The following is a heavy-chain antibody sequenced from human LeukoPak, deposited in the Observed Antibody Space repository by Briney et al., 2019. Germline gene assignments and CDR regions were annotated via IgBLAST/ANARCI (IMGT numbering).Heavy chain of an antibody. Sequence: GRSLRLSCAASGFTFSSYVMHWVRQAPGKGLEWVAIISYDGSNEYYADSVKGRFTISRDNSKNTLYLHMNSLRAEDTAVYYCARATHSSSWYYYYYYYMDVWGKGTTVTISS. D-gene: IGHD6-13*01. J-gene: IGHJ6*03. CDR2: ISYDGSNE. CDR1: GFTFSSYV. V-gene: IGHV3-30*14. CDR3: ARATHSSSWYYYYYYYMDV.